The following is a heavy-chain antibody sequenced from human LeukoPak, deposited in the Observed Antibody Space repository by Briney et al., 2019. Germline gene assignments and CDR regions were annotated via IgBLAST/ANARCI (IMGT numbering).Heavy chain of an antibody. D-gene: IGHD3-3*01. V-gene: IGHV4-59*01. Sequence: SVTLSLTCTVSGGSISSYYWSWIRQPPGKGLEWIGYIYYSGSTNYNPSLKSRVTISVDTSKNQFSLKLSSVTAADTAVYYCARALTYYDFWSGRTGDYYYGMDVWGQGTTVTVSS. CDR3: ARALTYYDFWSGRTGDYYYGMDV. CDR2: IYYSGST. J-gene: IGHJ6*02. CDR1: GGSISSYY.